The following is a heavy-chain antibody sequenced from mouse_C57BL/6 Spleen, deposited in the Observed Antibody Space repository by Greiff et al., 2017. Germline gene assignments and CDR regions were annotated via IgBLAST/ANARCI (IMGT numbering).Heavy chain of an antibody. D-gene: IGHD2-4*01. Sequence: QVQLQQPGAELVKPGASVKLSCKASGYTFTSYWITWVKQRPGQGLEWIGEIYPGSGSTNYNEKFKSKATLTVDTSSSTAYMQLSSLTSEDSAVYYCARGYYDYDWFAYWGQGTLVTVSA. CDR1: GYTFTSYW. V-gene: IGHV1-55*01. CDR3: ARGYYDYDWFAY. J-gene: IGHJ3*01. CDR2: IYPGSGST.